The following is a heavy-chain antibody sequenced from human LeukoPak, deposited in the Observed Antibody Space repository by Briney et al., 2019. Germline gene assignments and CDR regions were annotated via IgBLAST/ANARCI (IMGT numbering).Heavy chain of an antibody. J-gene: IGHJ5*02. Sequence: SETLSLTCAVSGVSLSGYYWGWIRQTPGKGLEWIGEINHSGSTNYNPSLKSRVTISVDTSKNQFSLKLSSVTAADTAVYYCARGHRYYDFWSGYHWFDPWGQGTLVTVSS. CDR3: ARGHRYYDFWSGYHWFDP. CDR2: INHSGST. CDR1: GVSLSGYY. V-gene: IGHV4-34*01. D-gene: IGHD3-3*01.